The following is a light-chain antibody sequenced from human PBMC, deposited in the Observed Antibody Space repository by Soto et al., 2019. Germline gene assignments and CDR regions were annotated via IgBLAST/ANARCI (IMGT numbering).Light chain of an antibody. V-gene: IGKV1-39*01. CDR2: DAS. CDR1: QDINIY. CDR3: QQSYSTPKT. J-gene: IGKJ1*01. Sequence: DIQMTQSPSSLFASVGDRVTITCQATQDINIYLNWYQQKPGKAPNLLIYDASSLESGVPSRFSGSGSGTEFTLTISSLQPEDFATYYCQQSYSTPKTFGQGTKVDIK.